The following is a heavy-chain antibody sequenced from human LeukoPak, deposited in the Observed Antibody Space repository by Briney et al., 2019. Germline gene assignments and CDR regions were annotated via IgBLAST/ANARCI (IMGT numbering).Heavy chain of an antibody. CDR3: ARTRITLGLSAGMDV. J-gene: IGHJ6*02. V-gene: IGHV3-53*01. CDR2: IYSGGST. D-gene: IGHD1-14*01. Sequence: GGSLRLSCAASGFTVSSNYMSWVRQAPGKGLEWVSVIYSGGSTYYADSVKGRFTISRDNSKNTLYLQMNSLRAEDTAVYYCARTRITLGLSAGMDVWGQGTTVTVSS. CDR1: GFTVSSNY.